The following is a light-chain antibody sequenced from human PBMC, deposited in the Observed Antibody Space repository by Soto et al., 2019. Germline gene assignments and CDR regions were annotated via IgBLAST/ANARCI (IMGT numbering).Light chain of an antibody. Sequence: TQSPLSLPVTPGEPASISCRSSQSLLHSNGYNYLAWYQQKPGKAPRLLIYAASTLQTGVPSRFSGSESGTDFTLTISSLQPEDFATYYCQQVNNYPLTFGGGTKVDIK. CDR3: QQVNNYPLT. CDR2: AAS. V-gene: IGKV1-9*01. J-gene: IGKJ4*01. CDR1: QSLLHSNGYNY.